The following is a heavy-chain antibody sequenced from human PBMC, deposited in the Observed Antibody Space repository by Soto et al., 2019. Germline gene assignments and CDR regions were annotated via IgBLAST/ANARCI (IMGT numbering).Heavy chain of an antibody. CDR1: VFPFRSYA. J-gene: IGHJ6*02. CDR3: ARDGEQWLVEGYYYGMDV. V-gene: IGHV3-23*01. D-gene: IGHD6-19*01. CDR2: ISGSGGST. Sequence: GVSLRLSFSASVFPFRSYAMSWVRQAPGKGLEWVSAISGSGGSTYYADSVKGRSTISRDNSKNTLYLQMNSLRAEDTAVYYCARDGEQWLVEGYYYGMDVWGQGTKVTVSS.